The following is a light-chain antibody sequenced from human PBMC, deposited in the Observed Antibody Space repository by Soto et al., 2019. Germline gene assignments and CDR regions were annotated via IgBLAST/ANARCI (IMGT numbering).Light chain of an antibody. Sequence: EIVLTQSPGTLSLSPGERATLSCRASQSVSSSYLAWYQQKPGQAPRLLIYGASSRATGIPDRFSGSGSGTDFTLTISRLEPADFAVYYCQQWGTFGQGTKVEIK. CDR2: GAS. V-gene: IGKV3-20*01. J-gene: IGKJ1*01. CDR3: QQWGT. CDR1: QSVSSSY.